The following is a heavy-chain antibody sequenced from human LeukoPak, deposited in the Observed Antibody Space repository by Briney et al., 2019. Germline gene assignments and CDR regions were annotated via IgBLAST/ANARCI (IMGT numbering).Heavy chain of an antibody. CDR3: ACQTVESSFYMDV. J-gene: IGHJ6*03. CDR1: GGSIGTYY. D-gene: IGHD1-1*01. CDR2: IYTSGGT. V-gene: IGHV4-4*07. Sequence: PSETLSLTCTVSGGSIGTYYWSWIRQSPGKGLEWIGHIYTSGGTNYNPSLASRVALSMDTSGKQFSLKLSSVTAADTAVYYCACQTVESSFYMDVWGKGTTVTVSS.